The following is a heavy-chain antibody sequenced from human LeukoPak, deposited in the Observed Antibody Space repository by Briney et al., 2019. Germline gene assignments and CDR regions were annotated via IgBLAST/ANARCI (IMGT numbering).Heavy chain of an antibody. J-gene: IGHJ3*02. Sequence: PGGSLRLSCAASGFTFSNYNMNWVRQAPGKGLEWVSSISSSSTYIYYADSLKGRFTISRDNAKKSLYLQMNSLRAEDTAVYYCARGPHRIVLIPNEGAFDIWGQGTMVTVSS. D-gene: IGHD2-8*01. CDR2: ISSSSTYI. V-gene: IGHV3-21*01. CDR3: ARGPHRIVLIPNEGAFDI. CDR1: GFTFSNYN.